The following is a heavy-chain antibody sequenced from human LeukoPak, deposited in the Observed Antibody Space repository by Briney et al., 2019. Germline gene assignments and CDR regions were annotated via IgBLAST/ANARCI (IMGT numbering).Heavy chain of an antibody. Sequence: PSETLSLTCTVSGGSISSYYWSWIRQPPGKGLEWIGYIYYSGSTNYNPSLKSRVTISVDTSKNQFSLKLSSVTAADTAVYYCARLLGSGLMDVWGQGTTVTVSS. CDR2: IYYSGST. CDR3: ARLLGSGLMDV. CDR1: GGSISSYY. J-gene: IGHJ6*02. D-gene: IGHD6-19*01. V-gene: IGHV4-59*08.